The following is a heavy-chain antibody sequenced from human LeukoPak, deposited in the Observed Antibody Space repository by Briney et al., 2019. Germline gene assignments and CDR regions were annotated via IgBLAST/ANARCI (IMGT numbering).Heavy chain of an antibody. J-gene: IGHJ4*02. Sequence: SSETLSLTCGVSGGSVSSTNWWTWIRQPPGKGLEWIGEVHLDGRTNFNPSLKSRLTISVDLSENHVSLKLTSVTAADTAVYYCARVYSYGYIGLDYWGQGTLVTVSS. CDR2: VHLDGRT. CDR1: GGSVSSTNW. D-gene: IGHD5-18*01. CDR3: ARVYSYGYIGLDY. V-gene: IGHV4-4*02.